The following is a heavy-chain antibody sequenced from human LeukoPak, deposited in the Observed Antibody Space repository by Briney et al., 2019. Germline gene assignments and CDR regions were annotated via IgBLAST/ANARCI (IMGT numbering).Heavy chain of an antibody. J-gene: IGHJ4*02. CDR3: AKEGTFWGVLYYFDY. V-gene: IGHV3-23*01. CDR2: ISGSGAGA. CDR1: GFTFYSYA. D-gene: IGHD3-16*01. Sequence: GGSLRLSCAASGFTFYSYAMSWVRQAPGKGLEWVSTISGSGAGAYYADSVKGRFTISRDSSRNTVYLQMNSLRAEDTAIYYCAKEGTFWGVLYYFDYWGQGTLVTVSS.